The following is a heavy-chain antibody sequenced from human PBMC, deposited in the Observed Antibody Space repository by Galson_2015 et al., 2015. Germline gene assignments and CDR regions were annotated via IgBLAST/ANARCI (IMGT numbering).Heavy chain of an antibody. CDR1: GFTFSSYG. CDR2: IWSDGSNE. CDR3: ARDRGGSGTDAFDI. D-gene: IGHD3-10*01. Sequence: LRLSCAASGFTFSSYGMHWVRQAPGKGLEWVALIWSDGSNEYYADSVKGRFTISRDNSNNTLSLQMNSLRADDTAVYYCARDRGGSGTDAFDIWGQGTMVTVSS. V-gene: IGHV3-33*01. J-gene: IGHJ3*02.